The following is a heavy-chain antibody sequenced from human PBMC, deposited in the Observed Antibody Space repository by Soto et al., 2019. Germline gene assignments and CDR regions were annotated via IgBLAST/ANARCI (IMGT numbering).Heavy chain of an antibody. D-gene: IGHD3-9*01. CDR2: ISAYNGNT. CDR3: ARDFPTYCDILTGPGAFDI. CDR1: GYTFTSYG. V-gene: IGHV1-18*01. Sequence: GASVKVSCKASGYTFTSYGISWVRQAPGQGLEWMGWISAYNGNTNYAQKLQGRVTMTTDTSTSTAYMELRSLRSDDTAVYYCARDFPTYCDILTGPGAFDIWGQGTMVTVSS. J-gene: IGHJ3*02.